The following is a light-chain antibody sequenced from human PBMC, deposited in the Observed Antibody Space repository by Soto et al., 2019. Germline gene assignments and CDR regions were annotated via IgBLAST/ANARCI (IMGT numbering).Light chain of an antibody. CDR2: DAS. J-gene: IGKJ1*01. CDR1: QSVSTW. V-gene: IGKV1-5*01. CDR3: QEYNSGWR. Sequence: DIQMTQSPSTLSASVGDRVTIACRARQSVSTWLGWYKKKRETATKLLIYDASYLQGGVPSRFAGSGSGTEFTLSISSLQHDYFATYYCQEYNSGWRFGQGTKVDIK.